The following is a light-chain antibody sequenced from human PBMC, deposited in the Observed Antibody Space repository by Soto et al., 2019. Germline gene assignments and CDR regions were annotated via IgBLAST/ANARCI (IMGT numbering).Light chain of an antibody. CDR3: QQFNSYPL. CDR2: DAS. CDR1: QGISSA. V-gene: IGKV1-13*02. Sequence: AIQLTQSPSSLSASVGDRVTITCRASQGISSALAWYQQKPGKAPKLLIYDASSLESGVPSRFSGSGSGTDFILTISSLQPEDFATYYCQQFNSYPLFGQGTKVEIK. J-gene: IGKJ1*01.